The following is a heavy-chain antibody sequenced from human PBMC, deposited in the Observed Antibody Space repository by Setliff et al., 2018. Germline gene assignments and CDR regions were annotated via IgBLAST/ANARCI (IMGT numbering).Heavy chain of an antibody. V-gene: IGHV1-2*02. CDR3: SRDGISWLNWLDP. J-gene: IGHJ5*02. D-gene: IGHD6-13*01. CDR1: GYSFSDFY. Sequence: ASVKVSCKASGYSFSDFYIHWVRQVPGRGPEWMGSINPKSGVPRYVQKFQGRVSITRDKSISTAYMELSSLRSDDTAVYYCSRDGISWLNWLDPWGQGTPVTVSS. CDR2: INPKSGVP.